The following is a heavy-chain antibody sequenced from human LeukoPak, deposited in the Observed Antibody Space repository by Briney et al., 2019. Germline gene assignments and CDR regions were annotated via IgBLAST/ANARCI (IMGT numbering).Heavy chain of an antibody. J-gene: IGHJ5*02. V-gene: IGHV1-18*01. Sequence: ASVKVSCKASGYTFTSYGISWVRQAPGQGLEWMGWISAYNGNTNYPQKLQGRVTMTTDTSTSTAYMELRSLRSDDTAVYYCARDTVPYCGGDCPQPFDPWGQGTLVTVSS. D-gene: IGHD2-21*02. CDR3: ARDTVPYCGGDCPQPFDP. CDR1: GYTFTSYG. CDR2: ISAYNGNT.